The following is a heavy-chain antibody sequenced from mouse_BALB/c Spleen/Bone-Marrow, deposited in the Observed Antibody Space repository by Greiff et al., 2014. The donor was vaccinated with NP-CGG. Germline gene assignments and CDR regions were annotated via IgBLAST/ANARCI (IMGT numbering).Heavy chain of an antibody. V-gene: IGHV1-15*01. J-gene: IGHJ1*01. CDR2: IDPETGGT. CDR3: TRDGSSRWYFDV. CDR1: GYTFTDYE. Sequence: QVQLQQSGAELVRPGASVTLSCKASGYTFTDYEMHWVKQTPVHGLEWIGAIDPETGGTAYNQKFKGKATLTADKSSSTAYMELRSLTSEDSAVYYCTRDGSSRWYFDVWGAGTTVTVS. D-gene: IGHD1-1*01.